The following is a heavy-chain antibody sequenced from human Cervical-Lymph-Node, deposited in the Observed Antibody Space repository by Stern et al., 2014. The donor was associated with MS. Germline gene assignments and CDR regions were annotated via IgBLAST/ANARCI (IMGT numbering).Heavy chain of an antibody. Sequence: EDQLVESGGGLVQPGGSLRLSCAASGFIFSNYWMHWVRQAPGKGLVWVSRINFDGTNTIYADSVKGRFTISRDNAKSTLYLQMNSLRAEDTAVYYCARDRRDDSTDQHPLFEIWGQGTMVTVSP. D-gene: IGHD2-15*01. J-gene: IGHJ3*02. CDR3: ARDRRDDSTDQHPLFEI. CDR2: INFDGTNT. V-gene: IGHV3-74*01. CDR1: GFIFSNYW.